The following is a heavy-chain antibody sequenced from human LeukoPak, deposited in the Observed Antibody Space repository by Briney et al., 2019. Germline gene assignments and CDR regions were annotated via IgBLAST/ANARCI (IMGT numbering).Heavy chain of an antibody. CDR3: AKGGDGYNSADY. Sequence: GGSLRLSCAASGFTFSSYAMSWVRQAPGKGLEWVSAISGGGGSTYYADSVKGRFTISRDNSKNTLYLQMNSLRAEDTAVYYCAKGGDGYNSADYWGQGTLVTVSS. D-gene: IGHD5-24*01. CDR2: ISGGGGST. V-gene: IGHV3-23*01. CDR1: GFTFSSYA. J-gene: IGHJ4*02.